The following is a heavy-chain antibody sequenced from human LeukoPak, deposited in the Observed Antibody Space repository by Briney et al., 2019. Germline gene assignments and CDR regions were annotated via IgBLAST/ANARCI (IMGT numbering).Heavy chain of an antibody. V-gene: IGHV3-23*01. D-gene: IGHD3-22*01. CDR1: GITLSNYG. CDR2: ISDSAGRT. CDR3: AKRGVVIRVILVGFHKEAYYFDS. Sequence: GGSLRLSCAVSGITLSNYGMSWVRQAPGKGLEWVAGISDSAGRTNYADSVKGRFTISRDNPKNTLHLQMNSLRVEDTAVYFCAKRGVVIRVILVGFHKEAYYFDSWGQGALVTVSS. J-gene: IGHJ4*02.